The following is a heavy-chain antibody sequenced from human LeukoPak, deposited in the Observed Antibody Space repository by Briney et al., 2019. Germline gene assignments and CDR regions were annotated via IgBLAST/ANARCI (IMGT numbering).Heavy chain of an antibody. CDR3: ARDLRYSSGWSASGMDV. J-gene: IGHJ6*03. CDR2: VSAYNGDT. Sequence: ASVKVSCKASGYTFTSYGISWVRQAPGQGLEWLGWVSAYNGDTYFGQKLQGGVTMTTDTSTSTAYMDLRSLRSDDTAVYYCARDLRYSSGWSASGMDVWGKGTTVTISS. CDR1: GYTFTSYG. D-gene: IGHD6-19*01. V-gene: IGHV1-18*01.